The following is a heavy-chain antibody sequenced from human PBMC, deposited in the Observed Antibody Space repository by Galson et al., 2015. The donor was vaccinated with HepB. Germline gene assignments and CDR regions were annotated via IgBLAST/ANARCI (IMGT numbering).Heavy chain of an antibody. CDR1: GYSFTDYW. V-gene: IGHV5-51*03. Sequence: QSGAEVKKPGESLRISWKGAGYSFTDYWIGWVRQMPGEGLEWMGIMSPGASDIRYRASFQGQVTISADKSISTAYLQWSSLKASDTAMYYCASGPLGSRDAFDIWGQGTMVTVSS. D-gene: IGHD1-26*01. CDR2: MSPGASDI. J-gene: IGHJ3*02. CDR3: ASGPLGSRDAFDI.